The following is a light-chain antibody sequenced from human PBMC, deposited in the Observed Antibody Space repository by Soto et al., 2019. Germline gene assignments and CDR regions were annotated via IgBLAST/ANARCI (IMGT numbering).Light chain of an antibody. J-gene: IGLJ1*01. CDR1: ISNVGSYKL. V-gene: IGLV2-23*02. CDR2: EVN. CDR3: CSSGGSPTYV. Sequence: QSVLPQPSSVCGSPGQSITISCTGTISNVGSYKLVSWYQQHPGKAPKLMIFEVNKRPSGVSNRFSGSKSGNTASLTISGLKVEDEADYYCCSSGGSPTYVFGTGTTVTVL.